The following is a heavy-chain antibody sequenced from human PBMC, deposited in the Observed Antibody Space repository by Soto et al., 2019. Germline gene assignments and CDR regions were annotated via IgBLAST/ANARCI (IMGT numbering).Heavy chain of an antibody. CDR1: GFTFSSYA. CDR3: AKDPTELLSFDY. J-gene: IGHJ4*02. V-gene: IGHV3-23*01. Sequence: AGGSLRLSCAASGFTFSSYAMSWVRQAPGKGLEWVSAISGSGGSTYYADSVKGRFTISRDNSKNTLYLQMNSLRAEDTAVYYCAKDPTELLSFDYWGQGTLVTVSS. CDR2: ISGSGGST. D-gene: IGHD1-26*01.